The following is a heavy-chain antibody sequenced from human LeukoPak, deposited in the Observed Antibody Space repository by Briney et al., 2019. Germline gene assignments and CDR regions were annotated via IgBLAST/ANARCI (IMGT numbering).Heavy chain of an antibody. V-gene: IGHV4-59*01. D-gene: IGHD1-26*01. CDR1: GGSISSYY. CDR2: IYYSGST. J-gene: IGHJ4*02. CDR3: ARGIVGATDFDY. Sequence: SETLSLTCTVSGGSISSYYWSWIRQPPGKGLEWIGYIYYSGSTNYNPSLKSRVTISVDTSKNQFSLKLSSVTAADTAVYYCARGIVGATDFDYWGQGTLVTVSS.